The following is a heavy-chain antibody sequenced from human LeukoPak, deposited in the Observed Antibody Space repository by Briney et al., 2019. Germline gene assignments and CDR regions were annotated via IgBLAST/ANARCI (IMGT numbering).Heavy chain of an antibody. CDR1: GYTFTSYA. CDR3: ARDQEYYYDSSGYYSFDY. D-gene: IGHD3-22*01. V-gene: IGHV1-3*01. Sequence: ASVKVSCKASGYTFTSYAMHWVRQAPGQRLEWMGWINAGNGNTKYSQKFQGRVTITRDTSASTAYMELSSLRSEDTAVYYCARDQEYYYDSSGYYSFDYWGQGTLVTVSS. J-gene: IGHJ4*02. CDR2: INAGNGNT.